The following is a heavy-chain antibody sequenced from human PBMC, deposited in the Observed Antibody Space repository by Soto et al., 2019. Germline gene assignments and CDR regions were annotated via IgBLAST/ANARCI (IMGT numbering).Heavy chain of an antibody. CDR1: GFTFSSYS. CDR3: ARSLTGGSYYYYGMDV. J-gene: IGHJ6*02. Sequence: GSLRLSCAASGFTFSSYSMNWVRQAPGKGLEWVSSISSSSSYIYYADSVKGRFTISRDNAKNSLYLQMNSLRAEDTAVYYCARSLTGGSYYYYGMDVCGQGTMVTLSS. D-gene: IGHD3-9*01. CDR2: ISSSSSYI. V-gene: IGHV3-21*01.